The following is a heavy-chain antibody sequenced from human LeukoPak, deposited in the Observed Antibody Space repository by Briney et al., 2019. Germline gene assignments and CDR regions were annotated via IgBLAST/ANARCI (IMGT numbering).Heavy chain of an antibody. J-gene: IGHJ6*03. CDR3: ARRFSSSRSSYHYMDV. CDR2: IYYSGST. V-gene: IGHV4-59*01. D-gene: IGHD6-6*01. CDR1: GGSISSYY. Sequence: SETLSLTCTVSGGSISSYYWSWIRQPPGKGLEWIGYIYYSGSTNYNPSLKSRVTISVDTSKNQFSLKLSSVTAADTAVYYCARRFSSSRSSYHYMDVWGNGTTVTVSS.